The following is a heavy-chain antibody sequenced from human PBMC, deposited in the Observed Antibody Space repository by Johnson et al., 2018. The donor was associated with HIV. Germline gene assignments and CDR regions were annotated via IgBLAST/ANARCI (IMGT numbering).Heavy chain of an antibody. D-gene: IGHD2-21*01. V-gene: IGHV3-20*04. Sequence: VQLVESGGGVVRPGGSLRLSCAASGFSFHDYGMSWVPQPPGKGLEWVPGINWNGGGSGCESSVKGGFTIPRDNAKNSLYLQMNSLRDEDTALYYCARAVRYCVGDCHDGFDFWGQGTKVIVSS. J-gene: IGHJ3*01. CDR1: GFSFHDYG. CDR2: INWNGGGS. CDR3: ARAVRYCVGDCHDGFDF.